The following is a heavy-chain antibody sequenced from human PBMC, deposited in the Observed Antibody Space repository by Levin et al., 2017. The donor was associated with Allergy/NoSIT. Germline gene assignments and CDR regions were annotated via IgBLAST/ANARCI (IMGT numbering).Heavy chain of an antibody. CDR1: GGTFSSYA. D-gene: IGHD3-3*01. J-gene: IGHJ4*02. CDR3: ARHYDFWSGYYDY. CDR2: IIPIFGTA. Sequence: SVKVSCKASGGTFSSYAISWVRQAPGQGLEWMGGIIPIFGTANYAQKFQGRVTITADESTSTAYMELSSLRSEDTAVYYCARHYDFWSGYYDYWGQGTLVTVSS. V-gene: IGHV1-69*13.